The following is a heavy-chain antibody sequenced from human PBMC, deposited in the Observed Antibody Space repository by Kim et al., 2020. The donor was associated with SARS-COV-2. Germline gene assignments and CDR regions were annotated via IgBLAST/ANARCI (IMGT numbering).Heavy chain of an antibody. D-gene: IGHD3-10*01. CDR2: IIPIFGTA. CDR3: ARVGTTYYYGSGGGGYYYYGMDV. Sequence: SVKVSCKASGGTFSSYAISWVRQAPGQGLEWMGGIIPIFGTANYAQKFQGRVTITADESTSTAYMELSSLRSEDTAVYYCARVGTTYYYGSGGGGYYYYGMDVWGQGTTVTVSS. V-gene: IGHV1-69*13. J-gene: IGHJ6*02. CDR1: GGTFSSYA.